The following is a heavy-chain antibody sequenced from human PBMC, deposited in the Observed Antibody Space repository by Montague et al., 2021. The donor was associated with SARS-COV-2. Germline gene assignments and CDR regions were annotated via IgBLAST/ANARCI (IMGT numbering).Heavy chain of an antibody. CDR3: ASNYCTAGSCYFDY. Sequence: SLRLSCAASGFSVSYNYMNWVRQAPGKGLEWVSVIYNAGTTDYADSVRGRFTISKDNSKNTVYLQMNSLRDEDTAVYYCASNYCTAGSCYFDYWGQGTLVTVFS. CDR2: IYNAGTT. J-gene: IGHJ4*02. D-gene: IGHD2-15*01. CDR1: GFSVSYNY. V-gene: IGHV3-53*01.